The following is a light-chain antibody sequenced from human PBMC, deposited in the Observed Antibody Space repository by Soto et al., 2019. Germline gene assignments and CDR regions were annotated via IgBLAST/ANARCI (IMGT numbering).Light chain of an antibody. CDR2: KAS. J-gene: IGKJ1*01. CDR3: QQYSSYWT. CDR1: QSISSW. Sequence: DIPMTQSPSTLSASVGDRVTITCRASQSISSWLAWYQQKPGKAPKLLIYKASYLASGVPSRFSGGGSGTEFTLTISSLQPDDFATYYCQQYSSYWTFGQGTKVEIK. V-gene: IGKV1-5*03.